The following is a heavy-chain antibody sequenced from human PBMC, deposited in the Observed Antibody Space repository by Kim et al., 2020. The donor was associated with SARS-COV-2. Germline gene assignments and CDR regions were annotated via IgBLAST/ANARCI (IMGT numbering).Heavy chain of an antibody. V-gene: IGHV3-9*01. Sequence: GGSLRLSRAASGFTFHDYGMHWVRQAPGKGLEWVSGISWNSATIGYADSVKGRFTISRDNANNSLYLQMNSLRAEDTALYYCAKQITSRGTTFDAYFDYWGQGTLVTVSS. J-gene: IGHJ4*02. CDR2: ISWNSATI. CDR3: AKQITSRGTTFDAYFDY. D-gene: IGHD3-16*01. CDR1: GFTFHDYG.